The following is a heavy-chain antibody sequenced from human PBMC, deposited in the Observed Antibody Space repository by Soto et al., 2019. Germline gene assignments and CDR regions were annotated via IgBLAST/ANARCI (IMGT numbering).Heavy chain of an antibody. D-gene: IGHD3-10*01. Sequence: QVQLVQSGGEVRKPGASVKVSCKTSGYSFSSYGISWVRQAPGQGLEWMGWISGYNGNTNYGEKFQGRVTMTTDTSTSTAYMELRSLNSDDTAVYYCARDDDLDSDMVRFDFWGQGTLVTVSS. J-gene: IGHJ4*02. CDR1: GYSFSSYG. CDR3: ARDDDLDSDMVRFDF. CDR2: ISGYNGNT. V-gene: IGHV1-18*01.